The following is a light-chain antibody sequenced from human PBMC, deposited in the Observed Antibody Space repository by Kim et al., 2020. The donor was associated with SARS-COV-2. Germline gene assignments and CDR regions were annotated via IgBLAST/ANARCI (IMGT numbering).Light chain of an antibody. Sequence: GNSITISCTGTSSDVGGYNYVSWYQQHPGEAPKLMIYDVSNRPSGVSNRFSGSKSGNTASLTISGLQAEDEADYYCSSYTSSSNWVFGGGTQLTVL. CDR3: SSYTSSSNWV. J-gene: IGLJ3*02. CDR2: DVS. CDR1: SSDVGGYNY. V-gene: IGLV2-14*03.